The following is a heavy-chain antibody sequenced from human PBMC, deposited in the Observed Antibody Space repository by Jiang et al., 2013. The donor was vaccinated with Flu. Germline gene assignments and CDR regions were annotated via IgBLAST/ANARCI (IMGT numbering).Heavy chain of an antibody. D-gene: IGHD2-2*01. CDR2: IYHGGRT. CDR1: GASISSNNW. V-gene: IGHV4-4*02. J-gene: IGHJ5*02. Sequence: SLTCAVSGASISSNNWWTWVRQPPGKGLEWIGEIYHGGRTNYNPSLESRVTISVDQSKNQFSLRLSSVTAADTAVYYCARILGGCSSTSCTLDPWGQGTLVTVSS. CDR3: ARILGGCSSTSCTLDP.